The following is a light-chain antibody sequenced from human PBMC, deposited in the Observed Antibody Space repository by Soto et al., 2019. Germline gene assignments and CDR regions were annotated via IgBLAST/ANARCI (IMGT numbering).Light chain of an antibody. Sequence: QSALTQPRSVSGSPGQSVTFSCTGTSSDVGGYNYVSWYQQHPGKAPKLMIYDVTERPSGVPDRFSGSKSGNTASLTISGLQAEDEADYYCCSYAGSYTWVFGGGTKVTVL. CDR2: DVT. V-gene: IGLV2-11*01. CDR3: CSYAGSYTWV. CDR1: SSDVGGYNY. J-gene: IGLJ3*02.